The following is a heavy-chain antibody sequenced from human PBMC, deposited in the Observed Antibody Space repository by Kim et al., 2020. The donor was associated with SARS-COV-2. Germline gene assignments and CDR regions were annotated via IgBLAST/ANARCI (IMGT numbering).Heavy chain of an antibody. CDR3: ATVVVITHNWYFDL. V-gene: IGHV1-8*01. D-gene: IGHD3-22*01. Sequence: AQKFQGRVTMTRNTSISTAYMELSSLRSEDTAVYYCATVVVITHNWYFDLWGRGTLVTVSS. J-gene: IGHJ2*01.